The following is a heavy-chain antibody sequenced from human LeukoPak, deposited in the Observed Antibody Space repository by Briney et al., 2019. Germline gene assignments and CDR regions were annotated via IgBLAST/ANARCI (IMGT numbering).Heavy chain of an antibody. J-gene: IGHJ4*02. CDR1: GGSISSSSYY. D-gene: IGHD6-19*01. CDR3: ARDEAVVSFYFDY. V-gene: IGHV4-39*07. Sequence: PSETLSLTCTVSGGSISSSSYYWGWIRQPPGKGLEWIGSIYYSGSTYYNPPLKSRVTISVDTSKNQFSLKLTSVTAADTAVYYCARDEAVVSFYFDYWGQGTLVTVSS. CDR2: IYYSGST.